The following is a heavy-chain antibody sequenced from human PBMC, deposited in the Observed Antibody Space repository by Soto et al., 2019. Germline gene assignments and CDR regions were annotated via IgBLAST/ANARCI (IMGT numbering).Heavy chain of an antibody. Sequence: SETLSLTCAVYGGSFSGYYWSWIRQPPGKGLEWIGEINHSGSTNYNLSLKSRVTISVDTSKNQFSLKLSSVTAADTAVYYCARWRIGYCSSTSCYTKDAFDIWGQGTRVTVS. V-gene: IGHV4-34*01. CDR1: GGSFSGYY. CDR2: INHSGST. J-gene: IGHJ3*02. CDR3: ARWRIGYCSSTSCYTKDAFDI. D-gene: IGHD2-2*02.